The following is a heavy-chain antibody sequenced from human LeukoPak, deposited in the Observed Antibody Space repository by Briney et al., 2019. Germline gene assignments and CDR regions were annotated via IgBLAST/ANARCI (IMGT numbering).Heavy chain of an antibody. V-gene: IGHV4-61*02. CDR1: GCSISSGSYY. D-gene: IGHD2-2*01. CDR2: IYTSGST. Sequence: PSQTLSLTCTVSGCSISSGSYYWSWIRQPAGKGLEWIGRIYTSGSTNYNPSLKSRVTISVDTSKNQFSLKLSSVTAADTAVYYCARTTAPCSSTSCYPNFDYWGQGTLVTVSS. CDR3: ARTTAPCSSTSCYPNFDY. J-gene: IGHJ4*02.